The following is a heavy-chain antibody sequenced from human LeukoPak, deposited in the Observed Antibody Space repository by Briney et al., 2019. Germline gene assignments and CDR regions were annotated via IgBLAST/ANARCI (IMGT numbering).Heavy chain of an antibody. D-gene: IGHD2-21*02. CDR1: GGSISSGGYS. Sequence: SETLSLTCAISGGSISSGGYSWSWVRQPPGKGLEWIGYIYHTGGTFYNPSLKSRVTMSADRSKNQFSLKLGSVTAADTAVYYCARDHSVTGYWYFDLWGRGTLVTVSS. CDR3: ARDHSVTGYWYFDL. V-gene: IGHV4-30-2*01. CDR2: IYHTGGT. J-gene: IGHJ2*01.